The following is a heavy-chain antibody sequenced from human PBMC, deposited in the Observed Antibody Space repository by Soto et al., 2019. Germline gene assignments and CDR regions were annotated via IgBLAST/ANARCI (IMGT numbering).Heavy chain of an antibody. Sequence: PGGSLRLSCAASGFTFSSYSMNWVRQAPGKGLEWVSSISSSSSYIYYADSVKGRFTISRDNAKNSLYLQMNSLRVEDTAVYYFFLDGPNPRVPIVFWGPGLLVTVFS. J-gene: IGHJ4*02. CDR2: ISSSSSYI. V-gene: IGHV3-21*01. CDR3: FLDGPNPRVPIVF. D-gene: IGHD2-15*01. CDR1: GFTFSSYS.